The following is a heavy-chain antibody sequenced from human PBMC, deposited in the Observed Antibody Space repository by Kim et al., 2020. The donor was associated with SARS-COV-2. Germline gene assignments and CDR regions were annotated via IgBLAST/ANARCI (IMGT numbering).Heavy chain of an antibody. Sequence: ASVKVSCKASGYTFTSYAMHWVRQAPGQRLERMGWINAGNGNTKYSQKFQGRVTITRDTSASTAYMELSSLRSEDTAVYYCARDQGIYCSSTSCRYGMDVWGQGTTVTVSS. CDR2: INAGNGNT. D-gene: IGHD2-2*01. CDR3: ARDQGIYCSSTSCRYGMDV. V-gene: IGHV1-3*01. CDR1: GYTFTSYA. J-gene: IGHJ6*02.